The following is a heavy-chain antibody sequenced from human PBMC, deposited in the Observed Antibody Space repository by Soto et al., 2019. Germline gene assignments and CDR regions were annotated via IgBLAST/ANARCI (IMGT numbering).Heavy chain of an antibody. CDR1: GGTFSSYA. CDR2: IIPIFGTA. D-gene: IGHD4-4*01. Sequence: GASVKVSCKASGGTFSSYAISWVRQAPGQGLEWMGGIIPIFGTANYPQKFQVRVTITADESTSTAYMELSSLRSDDTAVYYCARRNTCLDAWGEGTTVTAPQ. V-gene: IGHV1-69*13. CDR3: ARRNTCLDA. J-gene: IGHJ6*04.